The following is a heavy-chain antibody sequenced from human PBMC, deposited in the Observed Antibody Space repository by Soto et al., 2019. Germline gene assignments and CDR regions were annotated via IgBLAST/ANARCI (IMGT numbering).Heavy chain of an antibody. J-gene: IGHJ6*02. Sequence: PSETLSLTCAVYGGSLSGYYWSWIRQPPGKGLEWIGEINHSGSTNYNPSLKSRVTISVDTSKNQFSLKLSSVTAADTAVYYCARGRCSSTSCYRFGYYYGMDVWGQGTTVTVSS. CDR3: ARGRCSSTSCYRFGYYYGMDV. D-gene: IGHD2-2*01. CDR2: INHSGST. V-gene: IGHV4-34*01. CDR1: GGSLSGYY.